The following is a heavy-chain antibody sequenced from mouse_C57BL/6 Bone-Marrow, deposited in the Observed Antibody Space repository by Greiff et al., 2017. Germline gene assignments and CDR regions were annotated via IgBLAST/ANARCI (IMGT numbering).Heavy chain of an antibody. Sequence: EVQRVESGTVLARPGASVKMSCKTSGYTFTSYWMHWVKQRPGQGLEWIGAIYPGNSDTSYNQKFKGKAKLTAVTSASTAYMELSSLTDEDSAVYYCTKNYYYGSSYGYFDVWGTGTTVTVSS. J-gene: IGHJ1*03. CDR1: GYTFTSYW. D-gene: IGHD1-1*01. V-gene: IGHV1-5*01. CDR2: IYPGNSDT. CDR3: TKNYYYGSSYGYFDV.